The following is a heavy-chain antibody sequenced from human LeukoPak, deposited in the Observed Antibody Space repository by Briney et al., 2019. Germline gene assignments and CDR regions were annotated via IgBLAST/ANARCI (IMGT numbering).Heavy chain of an antibody. CDR3: ARENSYSSSYDY. Sequence: PGGSLRLSCAAPGFTFSNYVMSWVRQAPGKGLEWVSGISGSGGSTHYADSVKGRFTISRDNSKNTLFLQMNSLRAEDTAVYYCARENSYSSSYDYWGQGTLVTVSS. CDR1: GFTFSNYV. CDR2: ISGSGGST. D-gene: IGHD6-13*01. J-gene: IGHJ4*02. V-gene: IGHV3-23*01.